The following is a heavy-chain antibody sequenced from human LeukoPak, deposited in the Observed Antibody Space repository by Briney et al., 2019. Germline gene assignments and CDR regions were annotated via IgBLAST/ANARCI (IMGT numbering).Heavy chain of an antibody. CDR3: ARELHGSGWYRVNWFDP. D-gene: IGHD6-19*01. CDR2: IKQDGNEK. V-gene: IGHV3-7*01. Sequence: GGSLRLSCAASGFTFSSYWMSWVRQAPGKGLEWVATIKQDGNEKYYVDSVKGRFTISRDNAKNSLHLQMNSLRAEDTAVYYCARELHGSGWYRVNWFDPWGQGTLVTVSS. CDR1: GFTFSSYW. J-gene: IGHJ5*02.